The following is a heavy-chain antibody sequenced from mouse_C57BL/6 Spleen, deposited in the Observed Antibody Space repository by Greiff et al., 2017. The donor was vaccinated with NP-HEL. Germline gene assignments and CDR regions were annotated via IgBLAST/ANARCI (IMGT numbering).Heavy chain of an antibody. Sequence: QVHVKQSGAELVRPGASVTLSCKASGYTFTDYEMHWVKQTPVHGLEWIGAIDPETGGTAYNQKFKGKAILTADKSSSTAYMELRSLTSEDSAVYYCTRMRDYYGSSPYYFDYWGQGTTLTVSS. D-gene: IGHD1-1*01. CDR2: IDPETGGT. J-gene: IGHJ2*01. CDR1: GYTFTDYE. V-gene: IGHV1-15*01. CDR3: TRMRDYYGSSPYYFDY.